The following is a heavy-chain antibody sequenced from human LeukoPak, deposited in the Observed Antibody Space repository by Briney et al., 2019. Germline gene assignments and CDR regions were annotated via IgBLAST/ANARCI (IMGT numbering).Heavy chain of an antibody. CDR2: FDPEDGET. CDR3: ATAYYYDSSGYYPRGY. CDR1: GYTLTELS. D-gene: IGHD3-22*01. Sequence: ASVKVSCKVSGYTLTELSMHWVRQAPGKGLEWMGGFDPEDGETIYAQKFQGRVTMTEDTSTDTAYMELSSLRSEDTAVYYCATAYYYDSSGYYPRGYWGQGTLVTVSS. J-gene: IGHJ4*02. V-gene: IGHV1-24*01.